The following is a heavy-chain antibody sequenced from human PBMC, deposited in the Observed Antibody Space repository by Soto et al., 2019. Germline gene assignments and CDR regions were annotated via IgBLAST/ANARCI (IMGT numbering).Heavy chain of an antibody. Sequence: QVQLQESGPGLVKPSQTLSLTCTISGGSISSRGYYWSWIRQPPGEGLEWIGYIHLSGVTYYNPSRQSRVAMSVDTSRNQISLSLTSVTAADTAVYSCATYLLGDFDFCGQGTPVTVSS. V-gene: IGHV4-30-4*01. CDR1: GGSISSRGYY. D-gene: IGHD3-16*01. J-gene: IGHJ4*03. CDR2: IHLSGVT. CDR3: ATYLLGDFDF.